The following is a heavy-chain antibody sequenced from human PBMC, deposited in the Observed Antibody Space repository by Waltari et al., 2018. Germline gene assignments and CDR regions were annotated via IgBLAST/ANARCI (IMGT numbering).Heavy chain of an antibody. Sequence: QVQLQESGPRLVKPSETLSLTCTVSGGSISSYYWSWIRQPPGKGLEWIGYIYYSGSTNYNPSLKSRVTISVDTSKNQFSLKLSSVTAADTAVYYCAAYQLLQYYFDYWGQGTLVTVSS. CDR1: GGSISSYY. CDR2: IYYSGST. D-gene: IGHD2-2*01. J-gene: IGHJ4*02. CDR3: AAYQLLQYYFDY. V-gene: IGHV4-59*01.